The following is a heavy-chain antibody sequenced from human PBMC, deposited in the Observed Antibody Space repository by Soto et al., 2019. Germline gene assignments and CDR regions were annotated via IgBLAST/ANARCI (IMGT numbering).Heavy chain of an antibody. V-gene: IGHV3-30*18. CDR2: ISYDGSNK. CDR3: AKDPSRITMVRGVYYFDY. D-gene: IGHD3-10*01. CDR1: GFTFRSYG. Sequence: PGGSLRLSCAASGFTFRSYGIHWVRQAPGKGLEWVAVISYDGSNKYYADSVKGRFTISRDNSKNTLYLQMNSLRAEDTAVYYCAKDPSRITMVRGVYYFDYWGQGTLVTVSS. J-gene: IGHJ4*02.